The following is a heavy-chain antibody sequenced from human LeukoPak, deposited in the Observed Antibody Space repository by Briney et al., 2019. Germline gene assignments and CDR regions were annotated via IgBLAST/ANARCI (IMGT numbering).Heavy chain of an antibody. CDR3: ARGPSLVVVTAIPLDY. Sequence: GGSLRLSCAASGFTFSSYSMNWVRQAPGKGLEWVSSISSSSSTIYYADSVKGRFTISRDNAKNSLYLQMNSLRAEDTAVYYCARGPSLVVVTAIPLDYWGQGTLVTVSS. CDR2: ISSSSSTI. D-gene: IGHD2-21*02. CDR1: GFTFSSYS. V-gene: IGHV3-48*04. J-gene: IGHJ4*02.